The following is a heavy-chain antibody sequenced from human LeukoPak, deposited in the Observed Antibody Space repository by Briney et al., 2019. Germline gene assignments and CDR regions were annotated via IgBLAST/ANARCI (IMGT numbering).Heavy chain of an antibody. V-gene: IGHV3-7*01. D-gene: IGHD2-15*01. CDR3: ARLGYCSGGSCYSSYYFDY. J-gene: IGHJ4*02. CDR2: IKQDGSEK. Sequence: GGSLRLSCAASGFTFSSYWMSWVRQAPGKGLEWVANIKQDGSEKYYVDSVKGRFTISRDNAKNTLYLQMNSLRAEDTAVYYCARLGYCSGGSCYSSYYFDYWGQGTLVTVSS. CDR1: GFTFSSYW.